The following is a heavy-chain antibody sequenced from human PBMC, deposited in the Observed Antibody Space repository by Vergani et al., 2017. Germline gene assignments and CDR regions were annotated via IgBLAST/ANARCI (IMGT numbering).Heavy chain of an antibody. Sequence: EVQLVESGGVVVQPGGSLRLSCAASGFTFDDYTMHWVRQAPGKGLEWVSLISWDGGSTYYADSVKGRLTISRDNSKNSLYLQMNSLRTEDTALYYCAKAMGYCSSTSCYNFGIFDYWGQGTLVTVSS. CDR2: ISWDGGST. D-gene: IGHD2-2*02. CDR1: GFTFDDYT. CDR3: AKAMGYCSSTSCYNFGIFDY. V-gene: IGHV3-43*01. J-gene: IGHJ4*02.